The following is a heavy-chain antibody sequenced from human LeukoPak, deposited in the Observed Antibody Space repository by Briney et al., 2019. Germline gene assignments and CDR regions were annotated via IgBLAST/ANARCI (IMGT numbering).Heavy chain of an antibody. CDR1: GYTLTELS. V-gene: IGHV1-24*01. J-gene: IGHJ3*02. Sequence: ASVKVSCKVSGYTLTELSMHWVRQAPGKGLEWMGGFDPEDGETICAQKFQGRVTMTEDTSTDTAYMELSSLRSEDTAVYYCATSMVGNDAFDIWGQGTMVTVSS. D-gene: IGHD1-26*01. CDR2: FDPEDGET. CDR3: ATSMVGNDAFDI.